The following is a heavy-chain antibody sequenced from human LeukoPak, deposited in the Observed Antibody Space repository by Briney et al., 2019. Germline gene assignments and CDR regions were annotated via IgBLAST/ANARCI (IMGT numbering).Heavy chain of an antibody. CDR2: IIPIFGTA. CDR3: ASTPPITMVRGVKPDYYYYGMDV. CDR1: GGTFSSYA. V-gene: IGHV1-69*13. D-gene: IGHD3-10*01. J-gene: IGHJ6*02. Sequence: SVKISCKASGGTFSSYAISWVRQAPGQGLEWMGGIIPIFGTANYAQKFQGRVTITADESTSTAYMELSSLRSEDTAVYYCASTPPITMVRGVKPDYYYYGMDVWGQGTTVTVSS.